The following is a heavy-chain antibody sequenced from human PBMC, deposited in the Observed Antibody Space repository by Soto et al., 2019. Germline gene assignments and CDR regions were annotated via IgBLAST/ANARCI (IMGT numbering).Heavy chain of an antibody. CDR3: ARDLGYYDSSGRRSAFEI. CDR2: ISSSSSYI. CDR1: GFTFSSYS. V-gene: IGHV3-21*01. J-gene: IGHJ3*02. Sequence: PGGSLRLSCAASGFTFSSYSMNWVRQAPGKGLEWVSSISSSSSYIYYADSVKGRFTISRDNAKISLYLQMSSLRAEDTAVYYCARDLGYYDSSGRRSAFEIWGQGTMVTVSS. D-gene: IGHD3-22*01.